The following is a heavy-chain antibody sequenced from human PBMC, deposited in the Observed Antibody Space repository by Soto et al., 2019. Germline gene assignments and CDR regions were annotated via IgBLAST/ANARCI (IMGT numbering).Heavy chain of an antibody. Sequence: SETLSLTCTVSGGSISSSSYYWGWIRQPPGKGLEWIGSIYYSGSTYYNPSLKSRVTISVDTSKNQFSLKLSSVTAADTAVYYCASIAVAGYYYYYMDVWGKGTTVTVSS. J-gene: IGHJ6*03. D-gene: IGHD6-19*01. CDR3: ASIAVAGYYYYYMDV. CDR1: GGSISSSSYY. CDR2: IYYSGST. V-gene: IGHV4-39*01.